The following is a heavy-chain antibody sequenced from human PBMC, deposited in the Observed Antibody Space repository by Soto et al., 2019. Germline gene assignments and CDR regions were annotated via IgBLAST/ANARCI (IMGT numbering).Heavy chain of an antibody. CDR2: ITSDGKSK. CDR3: ARESGDWPLNWFDP. D-gene: IGHD2-21*02. J-gene: IGHJ5*02. V-gene: IGHV3-74*01. CDR1: GFNFSNHW. Sequence: PSETLSLSCAASGFNFSNHWMHWVRQRPAEGLVWVSRITSDGKSKAYAESVKGRFAISRDNAKNTLYLQMNGLTAEDTAVYYCARESGDWPLNWFDPWGQGTLVTVSS.